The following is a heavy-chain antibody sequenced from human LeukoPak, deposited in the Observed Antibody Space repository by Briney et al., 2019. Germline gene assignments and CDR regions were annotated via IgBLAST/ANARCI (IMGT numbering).Heavy chain of an antibody. V-gene: IGHV1-69*10. Sequence: GASVKVSCKASGRTFSSYAMSWVRQAPGQGLEWMGRAIPILGITNYAQKFQGRVTIIADKSTSTTYMELSSLRSDDTAVYYCARVRRYYYGMDVWGQGTTVTVSS. J-gene: IGHJ6*02. CDR3: ARVRRYYYGMDV. CDR2: AIPILGIT. CDR1: GRTFSSYA.